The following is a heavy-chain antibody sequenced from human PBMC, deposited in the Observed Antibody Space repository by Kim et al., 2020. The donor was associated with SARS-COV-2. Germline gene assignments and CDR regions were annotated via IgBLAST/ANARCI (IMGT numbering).Heavy chain of an antibody. CDR3: AKLPLTTVTTGYYFDY. J-gene: IGHJ4*02. CDR2: ISYDGSNK. Sequence: GGSLRLSCAASGFTFSSYGMHWVRQAPGKGLEWVAVISYDGSNKYYADSVKGRFTISRDNSKNTLYLQMNSLRAEDTAVYYCAKLPLTTVTTGYYFDYWGQGTLVTVSS. V-gene: IGHV3-30*18. CDR1: GFTFSSYG. D-gene: IGHD4-4*01.